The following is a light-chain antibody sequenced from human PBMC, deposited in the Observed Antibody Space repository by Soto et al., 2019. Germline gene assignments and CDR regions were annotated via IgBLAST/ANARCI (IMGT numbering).Light chain of an antibody. CDR2: DAS. J-gene: IGKJ1*01. CDR3: QHYNSYSEA. Sequence: DIQMTQSPSTLSASVGDRVTITCRASQSISNCLAWYQQKPGKAPKLLIYDASSLESGVPSTFSGSGSGTEFTLTISSLQPDDFATYYCQHYNSYSEAFGQGTKVDIK. V-gene: IGKV1-5*01. CDR1: QSISNC.